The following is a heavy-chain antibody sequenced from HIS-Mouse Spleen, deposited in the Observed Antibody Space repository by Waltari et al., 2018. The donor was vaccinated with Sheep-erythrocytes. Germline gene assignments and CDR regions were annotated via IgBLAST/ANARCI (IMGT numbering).Heavy chain of an antibody. CDR3: ARDSMGHDAFDI. V-gene: IGHV3-21*01. Sequence: EVQLVESGGGLVKPGGSLRLSCAASGFTFSSYSMTWVRQAPGKGLGWVSSISSSSSYIYYADSVKGRFTISRDNAKNSLYLQMNSLRAEDTAVYYCARDSMGHDAFDIWGQGTMVTVSS. CDR1: GFTFSSYS. CDR2: ISSSSSYI. D-gene: IGHD3-10*01. J-gene: IGHJ3*02.